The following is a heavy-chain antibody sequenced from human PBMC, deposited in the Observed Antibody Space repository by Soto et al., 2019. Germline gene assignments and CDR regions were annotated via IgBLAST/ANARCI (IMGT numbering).Heavy chain of an antibody. J-gene: IGHJ4*02. V-gene: IGHV3-9*01. CDR3: AKDTSGYYLYYFDY. Sequence: GGSLRLSCAASGFXFDDYAMHWVRQAPGKGLEWVSGISWNSGSIGYADSVKGRFTISRDNAKNSLYLQMNSLRAEDTALYYCAKDTSGYYLYYFDYWGQGTLVTVSS. D-gene: IGHD3-22*01. CDR2: ISWNSGSI. CDR1: GFXFDDYA.